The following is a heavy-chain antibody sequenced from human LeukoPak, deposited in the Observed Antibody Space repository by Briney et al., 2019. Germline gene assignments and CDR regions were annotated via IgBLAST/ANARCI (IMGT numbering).Heavy chain of an antibody. D-gene: IGHD3-3*01. CDR1: GGTFSSYA. CDR3: ARSERSLEWLLYGGYYYYYMDV. V-gene: IGHV1-69*13. Sequence: SVKVSCKASGGTFSSYAFSWVRQAPGQGLEWMGGIIPIFGTANYAQKFQGRVTITADESTSTAYMELSSLRSEDTAVYYCARSERSLEWLLYGGYYYYYMDVWGKGTTVTVSS. CDR2: IIPIFGTA. J-gene: IGHJ6*03.